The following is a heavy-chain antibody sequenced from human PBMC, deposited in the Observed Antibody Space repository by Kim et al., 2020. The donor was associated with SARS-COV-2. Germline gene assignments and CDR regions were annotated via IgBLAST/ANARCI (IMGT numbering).Heavy chain of an antibody. CDR2: ISGSGDST. Sequence: GGSLRLSCAASGFTFSSCAMYWVRQAQGKGLEWVSAISGSGDSTYYADSVKGRFTLSRDNPKNTVYLQMNSLRADDTAVYYCARASIPYCRGSGSLDDWGQGTLVTVSS. D-gene: IGHD2-21*01. J-gene: IGHJ4*02. CDR1: GFTFSSCA. CDR3: ARASIPYCRGSGSLDD. V-gene: IGHV3-23*01.